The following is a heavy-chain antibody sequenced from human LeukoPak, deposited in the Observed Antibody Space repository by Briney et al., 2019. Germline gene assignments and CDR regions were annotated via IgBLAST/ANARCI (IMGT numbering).Heavy chain of an antibody. CDR1: GFTLRSYC. J-gene: IGHJ4*02. Sequence: GGAPRLSFAASGFTLRSYCMHLVRQAPAQGRGWVAVISYVGSNKYYADSVKGRFTISRDNSKNTLYLQMNSLRAEDTAVYYCAKKEVAYDYWGQGTLVTVSS. CDR3: AKKEVAYDY. V-gene: IGHV3-30*18. D-gene: IGHD5-12*01. CDR2: ISYVGSNK.